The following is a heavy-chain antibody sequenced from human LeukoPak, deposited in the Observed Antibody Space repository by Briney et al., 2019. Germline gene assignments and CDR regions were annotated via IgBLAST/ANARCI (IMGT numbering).Heavy chain of an antibody. D-gene: IGHD6-19*01. Sequence: PGRSLRLSCSASGSTFDDYAVGWFRQAPGKGLEWVGFIRSKAFGGTPEYAASVRGRFTISRDDSKSIAYLQMNSLKTEDTAVYYCTRDRSSGWYLSLIDYWGQGTLVTVSS. J-gene: IGHJ4*02. V-gene: IGHV3-49*03. CDR3: TRDRSSGWYLSLIDY. CDR1: GSTFDDYA. CDR2: IRSKAFGGTP.